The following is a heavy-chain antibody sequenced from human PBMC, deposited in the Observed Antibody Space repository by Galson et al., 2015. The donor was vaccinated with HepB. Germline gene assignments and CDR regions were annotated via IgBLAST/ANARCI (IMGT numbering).Heavy chain of an antibody. CDR1: GYTFTSYG. V-gene: IGHV1-18*01. CDR2: ISAYNGNT. D-gene: IGHD3-9*01. J-gene: IGHJ4*02. CDR3: ARVRGIYFDWSNPFDY. Sequence: CKASGYTFTSYGISWVRRAPGQGLEWMGWISAYNGNTNYAQKLQGRVTMTTDTSTSTAYMELRSLRSDDTAVYYCARVRGIYFDWSNPFDYWGQGTLVTVSS.